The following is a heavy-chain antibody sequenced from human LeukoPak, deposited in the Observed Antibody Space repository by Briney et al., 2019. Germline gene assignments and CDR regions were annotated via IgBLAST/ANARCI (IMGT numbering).Heavy chain of an antibody. CDR1: GFTVSSNY. CDR3: ARLEVRGVIGP. J-gene: IGHJ5*02. D-gene: IGHD3-10*01. V-gene: IGHV3-53*01. CDR2: IYRGDST. Sequence: GGSLRLSCAASGFTVSSNYMSRVRQAPGEGLEWLSVIYRGDSTYYADSVKGRFTISRDNSKNTLYLQMNSLRAEDTAVYYCARLEVRGVIGPWGQGTLVTVSS.